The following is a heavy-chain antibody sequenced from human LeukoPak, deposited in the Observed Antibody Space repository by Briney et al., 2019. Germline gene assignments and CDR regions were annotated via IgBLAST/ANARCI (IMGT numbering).Heavy chain of an antibody. Sequence: GGSLRLSCAASGFTFSSYAMSWVRQAPGKGLEWVSVISGSGGSTYYADSVKGRFTISRDNSKNTLYLQMNSLRAEDTAVYYCAKSSDYDFWSGYYDYWGQGTLVTVSS. D-gene: IGHD3-3*01. J-gene: IGHJ4*02. V-gene: IGHV3-23*01. CDR2: ISGSGGST. CDR1: GFTFSSYA. CDR3: AKSSDYDFWSGYYDY.